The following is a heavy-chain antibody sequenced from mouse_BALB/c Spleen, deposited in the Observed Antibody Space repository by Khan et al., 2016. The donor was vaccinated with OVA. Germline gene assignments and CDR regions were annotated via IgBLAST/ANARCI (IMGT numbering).Heavy chain of an antibody. Sequence: QIQLVQSGPELKKPGETVKISCMASGYTFTNYGMNWVKQAPGKGLKWMGWINTNTGEPTYAEEFKGRFAFSLETSASTAYLQINNLKNEDTATYFCARRSIYYGYFDVWGAGTTVTVSS. D-gene: IGHD2-1*01. V-gene: IGHV9-3*02. CDR1: GYTFTNYG. J-gene: IGHJ1*01. CDR3: ARRSIYYGYFDV. CDR2: INTNTGEP.